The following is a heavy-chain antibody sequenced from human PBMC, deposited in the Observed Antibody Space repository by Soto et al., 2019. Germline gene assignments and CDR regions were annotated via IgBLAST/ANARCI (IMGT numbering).Heavy chain of an antibody. CDR1: GFTFSSYW. J-gene: IGHJ3*02. Sequence: PGGSLRLSCAASGFTFSSYWMSWVRQAPGKGLEWVANIKQDGSEKYYVDSVKGRFTISRDNAKNSLYLQMNSLRAEDTAVYYCARDERYPPGEALVILYQEAMVTVSS. CDR2: IKQDGSEK. V-gene: IGHV3-7*01. CDR3: ARDERYPPGEALVI. D-gene: IGHD2-2*02.